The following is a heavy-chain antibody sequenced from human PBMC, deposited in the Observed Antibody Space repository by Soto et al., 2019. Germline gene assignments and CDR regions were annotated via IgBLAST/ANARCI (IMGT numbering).Heavy chain of an antibody. CDR2: ISGSSSNI. J-gene: IGHJ6*02. V-gene: IGHV3-48*01. CDR3: ARDEYSGTWTTEEDV. Sequence: EVQLVESGGGLVQPGGSLRLSCATSGFTFTRYSMNWVRQAPGKGLEWVSYISGSSSNIKYADSVKGRFTISRDNAKNFLYLQMNSLRAEDTAVYFCARDEYSGTWTTEEDVWGQGTTVTVSS. CDR1: GFTFTRYS. D-gene: IGHD1-26*01.